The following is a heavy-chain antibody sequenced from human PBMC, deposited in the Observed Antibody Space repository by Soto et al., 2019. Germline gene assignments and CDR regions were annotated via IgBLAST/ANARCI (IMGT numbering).Heavy chain of an antibody. CDR1: GGSISSDYYH. V-gene: IGHV4-30-4*08. CDR3: ARGTGAGTAMVLSYYYYYMDV. D-gene: IGHD5-18*01. J-gene: IGHJ6*03. Sequence: PSETLSLTCTVSGGSISSDYYHWTWIRQSPGKGLEWIGYIHHSGSILYNPSLKSRVTISVDTSKNQFSLHLSSVTAADTAVYYCARGTGAGTAMVLSYYYYYMDVWGKGTTVTVSS. CDR2: IHHSGSI.